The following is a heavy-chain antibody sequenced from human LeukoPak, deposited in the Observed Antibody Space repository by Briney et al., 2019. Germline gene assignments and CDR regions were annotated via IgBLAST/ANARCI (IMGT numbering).Heavy chain of an antibody. CDR2: IYYGGST. Sequence: SETLSLTCTVSGGSISSGDYYWSWIRQPPGKGLEWIGYIYYGGSTYYNPSLKSRVTISVDTSKNQFSLKLSSVTAADTAVYYCARGQRPYSYVAYFDYWGQGTLVTVSS. CDR1: GGSISSGDYY. V-gene: IGHV4-30-4*08. CDR3: ARGQRPYSYVAYFDY. D-gene: IGHD5-18*01. J-gene: IGHJ4*02.